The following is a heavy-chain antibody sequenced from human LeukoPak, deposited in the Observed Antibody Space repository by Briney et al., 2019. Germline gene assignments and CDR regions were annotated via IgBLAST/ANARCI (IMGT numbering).Heavy chain of an antibody. V-gene: IGHV1-2*02. J-gene: IGHJ4*02. CDR2: INPNSGGT. CDR1: GYTFTGYY. CDR3: ARSGYSYGYRLDY. D-gene: IGHD5-18*01. Sequence: ASVKVSCKASGYTFTGYYMHWVRQAPGQGLEWMGWINPNSGGTNYTQKFQGRVTMTRDTAISTAYMELSRLRSDDTAVYYCARSGYSYGYRLDYWGQGTLVTVSS.